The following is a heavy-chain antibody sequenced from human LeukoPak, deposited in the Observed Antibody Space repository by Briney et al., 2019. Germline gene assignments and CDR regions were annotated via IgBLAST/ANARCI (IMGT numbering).Heavy chain of an antibody. CDR1: GYTFTGHD. V-gene: IGHV1-8*01. D-gene: IGHD1-14*01. CDR2: MNANTGNA. J-gene: IGHJ6*01. CDR3: ARALTXYXVXXXXXXXXXXXXXLXXXXXXXXXXXXXSV. Sequence: RASVKVSCKASGYTFTGHDINWVRQAPGQGLEWMGWMNANTGNAYSARKFQGRVTMTRDTSISTAYMELSSLTSEDTAVYSCARALTXYXVXXXXXXXXXXXXXLXXXXXXXXXXXXXSVW.